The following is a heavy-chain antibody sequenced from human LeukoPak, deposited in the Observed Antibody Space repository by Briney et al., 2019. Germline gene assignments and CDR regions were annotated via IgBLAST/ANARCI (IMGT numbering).Heavy chain of an antibody. Sequence: GGSLRLSCAASGFTFDDYAMHWVRQAPGKGLEWVSGISWNSGSIGYADSVKGRFTISKDNAKNSLYLQMNSLRAEDTALYYRARRNAMDVWGQGTTVIVFS. V-gene: IGHV3-9*01. CDR3: ARRNAMDV. J-gene: IGHJ6*02. CDR2: ISWNSGSI. CDR1: GFTFDDYA.